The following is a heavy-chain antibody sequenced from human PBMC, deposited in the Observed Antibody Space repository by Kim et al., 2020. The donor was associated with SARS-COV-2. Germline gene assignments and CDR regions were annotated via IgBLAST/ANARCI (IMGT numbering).Heavy chain of an antibody. D-gene: IGHD2-2*01. V-gene: IGHV3-48*02. J-gene: IGHJ4*02. CDR2: IGHNSGTI. Sequence: GGSLRLSCAGSGLMFSTYSMNWVRQAPGKGLEWVSYIGHNSGTIHYADSVKGRFTISRDNAKNSLYLQMNSLRDEDTAVYYCVTGGGYCSSTSCYWGQGTLVTVSS. CDR3: VTGGGYCSSTSCY. CDR1: GLMFSTYS.